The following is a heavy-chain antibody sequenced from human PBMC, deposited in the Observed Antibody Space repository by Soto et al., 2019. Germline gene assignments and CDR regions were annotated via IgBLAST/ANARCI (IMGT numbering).Heavy chain of an antibody. Sequence: QVRLVQSGAEVKKPGASVKVSCKASGDIFTNYYIHWVRQAPGQGLEWMAIINPNGGSTNCAQEFQGRITLNRETSTSTVYMDLSRLTSEDTAVYYCARGLYSGDKWGQGTLVTVSS. CDR3: ARGLYSGDK. CDR1: GDIFTNYY. D-gene: IGHD2-21*01. CDR2: INPNGGST. V-gene: IGHV1-46*01. J-gene: IGHJ4*02.